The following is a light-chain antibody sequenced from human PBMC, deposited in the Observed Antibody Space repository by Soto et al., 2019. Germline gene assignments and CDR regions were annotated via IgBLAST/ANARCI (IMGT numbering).Light chain of an antibody. Sequence: EIVMSQSPATLSVSPGERATLSCRASQSVSTNLAWYQHKPGQAPRLLIYGASTRATGIPASFSGSGSGTEFTLTISSLQSEDFAVYYCQHYNNWPPWTFGQATKLDI. CDR1: QSVSTN. V-gene: IGKV3-15*01. CDR2: GAS. CDR3: QHYNNWPPWT. J-gene: IGKJ1*01.